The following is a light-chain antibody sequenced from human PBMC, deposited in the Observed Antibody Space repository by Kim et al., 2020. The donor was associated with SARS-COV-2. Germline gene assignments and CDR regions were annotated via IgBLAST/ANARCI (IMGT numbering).Light chain of an antibody. V-gene: IGLV1-44*01. CDR3: AAWDDSLNAWV. CDR1: SSNIGSNI. Sequence: QSVVTQPPSASGTAGQRVTISCSGSSSNIGSNIVNWYQQFPGTAPKLLINRNNQRPSVVPDRFSGSKSGTSASLAISGLQSEDEADYYCAAWDDSLNAWVFGGGTQLTVL. CDR2: RNN. J-gene: IGLJ3*02.